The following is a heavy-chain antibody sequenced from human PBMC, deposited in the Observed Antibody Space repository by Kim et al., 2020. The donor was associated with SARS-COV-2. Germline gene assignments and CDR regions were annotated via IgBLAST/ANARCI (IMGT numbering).Heavy chain of an antibody. CDR2: INEDGSQR. Sequence: GGSLRLSCAASGFTFSSFWMSWVRQAPGKGLEWVASINEDGSQRYYVDSVKGRFTISRDNAKRSLYLQMNGLRAEDTAVHYCVRDGYCSRTSCYLNVFDIWGQGTMVSVSS. D-gene: IGHD2-2*03. CDR3: VRDGYCSRTSCYLNVFDI. CDR1: GFTFSSFW. V-gene: IGHV3-7*01. J-gene: IGHJ3*02.